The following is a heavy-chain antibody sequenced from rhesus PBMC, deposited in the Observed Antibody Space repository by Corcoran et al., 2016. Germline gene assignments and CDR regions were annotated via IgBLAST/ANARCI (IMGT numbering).Heavy chain of an antibody. CDR1: VYSISSGYV. V-gene: IGHV4-127*01. D-gene: IGHD6-31*01. CDR3: AREGSGWYYFDY. CDR2: IYGSSGSN. J-gene: IGHJ4*01. Sequence: QVQLQESGPGVVKPSEPLSLTCAVSVYSISSGYVWSWIRPPPGKGLEGIGYIYGSSGSNNYNPSLKNRVTISKDTSKNQFSLKLSSVTAADTAVYYCAREGSGWYYFDYWGQGVLVTVSS.